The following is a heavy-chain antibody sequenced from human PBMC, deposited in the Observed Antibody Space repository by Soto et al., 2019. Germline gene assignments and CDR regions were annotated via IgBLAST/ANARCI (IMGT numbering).Heavy chain of an antibody. Sequence: QEELVQSGAEVKKPGSSVNVSCKASGGTFASYSITWLRQAPGQRLEWMGEIIPLMRTVNYAQKFQDRVTITGDRSTSTVYMALNSLRADDTAVYYCARDPVDLFGYLDVWGHGTTVTVSS. CDR3: ARDPVDLFGYLDV. D-gene: IGHD2-21*01. CDR2: IIPLMRTV. V-gene: IGHV1-69*06. J-gene: IGHJ6*02. CDR1: GGTFASYS.